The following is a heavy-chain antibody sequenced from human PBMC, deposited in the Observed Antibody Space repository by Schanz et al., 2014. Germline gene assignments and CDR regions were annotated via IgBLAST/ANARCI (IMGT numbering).Heavy chain of an antibody. V-gene: IGHV3-23*04. CDR1: GFTFRVFA. D-gene: IGHD6-6*01. Sequence: EGQLVESGGGLVQPGGSLRLSCAASGFTFRVFAMNWVRQAPGKGLEWVSIITGSGATYYADSVQGRFTLSKDFSKDTLYLQLTSLRPEDTAVYYCARLATSKSRLGDAVDIWGQGTMVAVSS. CDR3: ARLATSKSRLGDAVDI. J-gene: IGHJ3*02. CDR2: ITGSGAT.